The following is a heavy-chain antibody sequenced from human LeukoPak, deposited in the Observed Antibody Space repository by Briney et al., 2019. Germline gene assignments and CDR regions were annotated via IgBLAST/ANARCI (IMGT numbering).Heavy chain of an antibody. Sequence: ASVKVSCKASGYTFTGYYMHWVRQAPGQGPEWMGWINPNSGGTNYAQKFQGRVTMTRDTSISTAYMELSRLRSDDTAVYYCARLNDFWSGYYYYYYMDVWGKGTTVTVSS. D-gene: IGHD3-3*01. CDR2: INPNSGGT. V-gene: IGHV1-2*02. J-gene: IGHJ6*03. CDR3: ARLNDFWSGYYYYYYMDV. CDR1: GYTFTGYY.